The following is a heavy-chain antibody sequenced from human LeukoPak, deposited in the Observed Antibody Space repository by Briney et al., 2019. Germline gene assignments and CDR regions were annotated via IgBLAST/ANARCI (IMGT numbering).Heavy chain of an antibody. J-gene: IGHJ4*02. CDR2: IYHSGST. V-gene: IGHV4-30-2*01. Sequence: SQTLSLTCAVSGGSISSDGYSWSWIRQPPGKGLEWIGYIYHSGSTYYNPSLKSRATISVDRSKNQFSLNLSSATAADTAVYYCARVTTGGYYNCWGQGTLVTVSS. D-gene: IGHD3-22*01. CDR3: ARVTTGGYYNC. CDR1: GGSISSDGYS.